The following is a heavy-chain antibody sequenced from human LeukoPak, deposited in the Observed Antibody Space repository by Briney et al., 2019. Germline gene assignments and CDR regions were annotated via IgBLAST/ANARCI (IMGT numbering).Heavy chain of an antibody. Sequence: SETLSLTCAVYGVSFSGYYWSWIRQPPGKGLEWIGEINHSGSTNYNPSLKSRVTISVDTSKNQFSLKLSSVTAADTAVYYCARGLYGGLGYWGQGTLVTVSS. CDR3: ARGLYGGLGY. CDR2: INHSGST. D-gene: IGHD4-23*01. J-gene: IGHJ4*02. CDR1: GVSFSGYY. V-gene: IGHV4-34*01.